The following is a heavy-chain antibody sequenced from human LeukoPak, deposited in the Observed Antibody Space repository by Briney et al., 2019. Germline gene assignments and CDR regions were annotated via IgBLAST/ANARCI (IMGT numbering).Heavy chain of an antibody. V-gene: IGHV4-59*01. CDR2: VTYSGDT. D-gene: IGHD2-21*01. J-gene: IGHJ4*02. CDR1: RGSLSVYF. Sequence: SETLSLTCTVSRGSLSVYFWTWMRQPPGKGLEWIGHVTYSGDTNYNPSFKSRVTISVDTSKRQFSLKLISVSTADTAVYYCARARSVEVPAGLLHDSWGQGTLVTVSS. CDR3: ARARSVEVPAGLLHDS.